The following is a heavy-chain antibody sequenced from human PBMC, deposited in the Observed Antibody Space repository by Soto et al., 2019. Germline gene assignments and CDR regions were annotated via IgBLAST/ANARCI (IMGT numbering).Heavy chain of an antibody. CDR1: GFTFSSYA. CDR3: ARDRDIVVVTAMIDY. V-gene: IGHV3-30-3*01. Sequence: GGSLRLSCAASGFTFSSYAMHWVRQAPGKGLEWVAVISYDGSNKYYADSVKGRFTISRDNSKNTLYLQMNSLRAEDTAVYYCARDRDIVVVTAMIDYWGQGTLVTVSS. D-gene: IGHD2-21*02. J-gene: IGHJ4*02. CDR2: ISYDGSNK.